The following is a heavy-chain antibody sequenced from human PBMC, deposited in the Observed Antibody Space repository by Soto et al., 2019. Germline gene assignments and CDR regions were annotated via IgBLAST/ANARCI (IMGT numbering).Heavy chain of an antibody. J-gene: IGHJ4*02. CDR1: GFSVSDNY. V-gene: IGHV3-53*01. Sequence: PGGSLRLSCTASGFSVSDNYMSWVRQAPAKGLEWVSILHSSGGTYYADSVRGRFTVSRVNSQNTLYLQMNSLRAEDTAVYYCARGASDYGDRVDYWGQGXLVTVYS. D-gene: IGHD4-17*01. CDR2: LHSSGGT. CDR3: ARGASDYGDRVDY.